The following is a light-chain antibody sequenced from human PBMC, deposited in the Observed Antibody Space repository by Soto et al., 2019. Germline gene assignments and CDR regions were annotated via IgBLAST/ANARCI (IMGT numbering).Light chain of an antibody. V-gene: IGKV1-39*01. CDR2: GAS. Sequence: DIQMTQSPSSLSASVGDRVTITCRASQDITTYLNWYQHKPGKAPKLLIYGASNLQSGVPSRFRGSGSGTDFTLTLSSLQPEDFATYYCQQDYNTPWTFGQGTKVDIK. CDR3: QQDYNTPWT. CDR1: QDITTY. J-gene: IGKJ1*01.